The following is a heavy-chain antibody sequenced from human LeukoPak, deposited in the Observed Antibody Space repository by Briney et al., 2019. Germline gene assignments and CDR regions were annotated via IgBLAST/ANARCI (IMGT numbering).Heavy chain of an antibody. J-gene: IGHJ4*02. D-gene: IGHD6-19*01. CDR3: AGDTEAVAGPDY. CDR2: ISSSSSYI. V-gene: IGHV3-21*05. CDR1: GFTFSSYE. Sequence: GGSLRLSCAASGFTFSSYEMNWVRQAPGKGLEWVSYISSSSSYIYYADSVKGRFTISRDNAKNSLYLQMNSLRAEDTAVHYCAGDTEAVAGPDYWGQGTLVTVSS.